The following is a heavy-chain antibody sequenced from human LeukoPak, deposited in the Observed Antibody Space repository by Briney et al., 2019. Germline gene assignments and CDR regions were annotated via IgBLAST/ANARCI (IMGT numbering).Heavy chain of an antibody. J-gene: IGHJ4*02. D-gene: IGHD3-3*01. Sequence: PSETLSLTCTVSGGSISSSSYYWGWIRQPPGKGLEWIGSTYYSGSTYYNPSLKSRVTISIDTSKNQCSLKLSSVTAADTAVYYCARCGYYDFWDGYNPATFDYWGQGTLVTVSS. CDR3: ARCGYYDFWDGYNPATFDY. V-gene: IGHV4-39*01. CDR2: TYYSGST. CDR1: GGSISSSSYY.